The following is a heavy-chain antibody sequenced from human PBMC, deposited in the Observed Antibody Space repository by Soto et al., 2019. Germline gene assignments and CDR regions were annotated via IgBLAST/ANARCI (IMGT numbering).Heavy chain of an antibody. J-gene: IGHJ4*02. Sequence: SETLSLTCTVSGGSISSGGYYWSWIRQHPGKGLEWIGYIYYSGSTYYNPSLKSRVTISVDTSKNQFSLKLSSVTAADTAVYYCARVLINSSGWYYFDYWGQGTLVTVSS. CDR1: GGSISSGGYY. CDR3: ARVLINSSGWYYFDY. V-gene: IGHV4-31*03. CDR2: IYYSGST. D-gene: IGHD6-19*01.